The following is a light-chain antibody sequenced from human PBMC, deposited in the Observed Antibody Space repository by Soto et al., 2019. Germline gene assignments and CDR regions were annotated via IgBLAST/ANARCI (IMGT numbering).Light chain of an antibody. J-gene: IGLJ1*01. CDR1: SSDIGGYNY. Sequence: QSALTQPASVSGSPGQSITISCTGTSSDIGGYNYVSWYQQHPGKAPKLMIYDVSNRPSGVSNRFSGSKSGNTASLTISGLQAEDEADYYCSSYTSSRSYVFGTGTKVT. V-gene: IGLV2-14*01. CDR3: SSYTSSRSYV. CDR2: DVS.